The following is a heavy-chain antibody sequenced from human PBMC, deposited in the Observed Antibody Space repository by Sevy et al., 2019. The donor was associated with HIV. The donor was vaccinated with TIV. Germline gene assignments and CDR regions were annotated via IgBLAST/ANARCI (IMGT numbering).Heavy chain of an antibody. CDR2: ISAYNGNT. D-gene: IGHD6-19*01. CDR1: GYTFTSDG. J-gene: IGHJ1*01. V-gene: IGHV1-18*01. CDR3: ARTSIAVAGAEDFQH. Sequence: ASVKVSCKASGYTFTSDGISWVRQAPGQGLEWMGWISAYNGNTNYAQKLQGRVTMTTDTSTSTAYMELRSLRSDDTAVYYCARTSIAVAGAEDFQHWGQGTLVTVSS.